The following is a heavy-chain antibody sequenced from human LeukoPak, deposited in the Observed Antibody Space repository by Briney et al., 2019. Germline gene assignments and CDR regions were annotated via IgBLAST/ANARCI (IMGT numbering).Heavy chain of an antibody. D-gene: IGHD3-22*01. CDR1: GFTFSSYW. Sequence: SGGSLRLSCAAAGFTFSSYWMHWVRQAPGKGLVWVSRINSDGSSTRYADSVKGRFTISRDNAKNTLYLQMNSLRVEDTAVYYCARVVSGFDHWGQGTLVTVSS. J-gene: IGHJ4*02. CDR2: INSDGSST. V-gene: IGHV3-74*01. CDR3: ARVVSGFDH.